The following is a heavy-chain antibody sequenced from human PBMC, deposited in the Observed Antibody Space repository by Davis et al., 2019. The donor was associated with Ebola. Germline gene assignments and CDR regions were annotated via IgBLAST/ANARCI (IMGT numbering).Heavy chain of an antibody. CDR1: GFTFSSYG. V-gene: IGHV3-33*01. CDR2: IWYDGSNK. J-gene: IGHJ4*02. Sequence: GESLKISCAASGFTFSSYGMHWVRQAPGKGLEWVAVIWYDGSNKYYADSVKGRFTISRDNSKNTLYLQMNSLRAEDTAVYYCARGFVGATAVDYWGQGTLVTVSS. D-gene: IGHD1-26*01. CDR3: ARGFVGATAVDY.